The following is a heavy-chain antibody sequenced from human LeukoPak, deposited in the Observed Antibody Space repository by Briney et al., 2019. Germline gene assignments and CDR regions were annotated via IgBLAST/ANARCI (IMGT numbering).Heavy chain of an antibody. V-gene: IGHV3-48*01. Sequence: GGSLRLSCAASGSTFSSHTMNWVRQAPGKGLEWISYISNTGSVIYYADFVKGRFTSSRDNSKNTLYLQMNSLRAEDTAVYYCAKDLVEVTTPGYWGQGTLVTVSS. D-gene: IGHD4-17*01. CDR1: GSTFSSHT. J-gene: IGHJ4*02. CDR2: ISNTGSVI. CDR3: AKDLVEVTTPGY.